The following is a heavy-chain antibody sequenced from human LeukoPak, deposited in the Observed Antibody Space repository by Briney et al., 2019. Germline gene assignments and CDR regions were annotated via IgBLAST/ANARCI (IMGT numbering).Heavy chain of an antibody. D-gene: IGHD2-2*01. CDR3: VSFYETY. CDR1: GNYW. Sequence: GGSLRLSCAASGNYWMHLVRQAPGKGLVWVSHINSDGSWTSYADSVKGRFTISKDNAKNTVYLQMNNLRAEDTAVYYCVSFYETYWGRGTLVTVSS. J-gene: IGHJ4*02. CDR2: INSDGSWT. V-gene: IGHV3-74*01.